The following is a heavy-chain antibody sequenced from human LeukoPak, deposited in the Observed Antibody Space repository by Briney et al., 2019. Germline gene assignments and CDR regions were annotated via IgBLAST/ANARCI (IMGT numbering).Heavy chain of an antibody. D-gene: IGHD3-10*01. CDR3: ARDKVVTMVRGVMTNIFDY. J-gene: IGHJ4*02. V-gene: IGHV3-30*04. CDR1: GFTFSSYA. CDR2: ISYDGSNK. Sequence: GRSLRLSSAASGFTFSSYAMHWVRQAPGTGLEWVAVISYDGSNKYYADSVKGRFIISRDNSKNTLYLQMNSLRAEDTAVYYCARDKVVTMVRGVMTNIFDYWGQGTLVTVSS.